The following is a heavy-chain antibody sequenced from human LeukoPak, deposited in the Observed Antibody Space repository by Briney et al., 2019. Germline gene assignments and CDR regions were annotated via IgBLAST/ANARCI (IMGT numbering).Heavy chain of an antibody. Sequence: GESLKISCKGSGYSFTNNWIGWVRQMPGKGLEWMGIIYPGDSDTRYSPSFQGQVTISADKSISTAYLQWSSLKASDTAMYYCARLSSVKKYYYDSSGYPRDWGQGTLVTVSS. CDR2: IYPGDSDT. V-gene: IGHV5-51*01. CDR1: GYSFTNNW. J-gene: IGHJ4*02. CDR3: ARLSSVKKYYYDSSGYPRD. D-gene: IGHD3-22*01.